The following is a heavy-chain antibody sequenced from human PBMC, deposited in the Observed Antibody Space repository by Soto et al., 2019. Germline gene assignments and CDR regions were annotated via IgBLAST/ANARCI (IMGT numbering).Heavy chain of an antibody. D-gene: IGHD3-3*01. CDR2: IYYSGRT. V-gene: IGHV4-30-4*01. Sequence: QVQLQESGPGLVKPSQTLSLPCTVSGGSISSGDYYWRWIRQPPGKGLEWIGYIYYSGRTYYNPSLKSRVTLSVDTSKNQFSLKLSSVTAADTAVYYCARAVSEDDFWSCYYNYFDYWGQGTLVTVSS. CDR3: ARAVSEDDFWSCYYNYFDY. J-gene: IGHJ4*02. CDR1: GGSISSGDYY.